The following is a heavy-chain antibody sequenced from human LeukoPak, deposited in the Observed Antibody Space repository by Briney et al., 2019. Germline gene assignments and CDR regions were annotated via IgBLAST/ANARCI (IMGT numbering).Heavy chain of an antibody. V-gene: IGHV1-69*06. D-gene: IGHD3-10*01. J-gene: IGHJ6*03. CDR1: GGTFSSYA. CDR2: IIPIFGTA. Sequence: GSSVKVSCKASGGTFSSYAISWVRQAPGQGLEWMGGIIPIFGTANYAQKFQGRVTITADKSTSTAYMELSSLRSEDTAVYYCARVNEYYYGSGSYYNRLYYYYMDVSGKGTTVTVSS. CDR3: ARVNEYYYGSGSYYNRLYYYYMDV.